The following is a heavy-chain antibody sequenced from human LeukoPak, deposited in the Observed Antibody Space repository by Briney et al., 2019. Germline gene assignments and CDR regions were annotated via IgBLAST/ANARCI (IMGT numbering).Heavy chain of an antibody. Sequence: PSETLSLTCTVSGGSISSYYWSWIRQPPGKGLEWIGYIYYSGSTNYNPSLKSRVTISVDTSKNQFSLKLSSVTVADTAVYYCARHIDDYGDAPDYWGQGTLVTVSS. CDR1: GGSISSYY. CDR3: ARHIDDYGDAPDY. J-gene: IGHJ4*02. V-gene: IGHV4-59*08. D-gene: IGHD4-17*01. CDR2: IYYSGST.